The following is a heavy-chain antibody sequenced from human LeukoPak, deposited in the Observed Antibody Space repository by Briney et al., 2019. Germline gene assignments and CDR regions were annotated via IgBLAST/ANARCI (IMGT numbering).Heavy chain of an antibody. V-gene: IGHV1-18*01. CDR1: GHTFSRYG. Sequence: ASVKVSCKASGHTFSRYGVNWVRQAPGQGLEWMGWIIGYNGNSKYAQNVQGRVSMTTDISTSTAYMELRNLTLDDTAVYYCAVGIVVVLGADYWGQGTLVTVSS. D-gene: IGHD3-22*01. CDR3: AVGIVVVLGADY. CDR2: IIGYNGNS. J-gene: IGHJ4*02.